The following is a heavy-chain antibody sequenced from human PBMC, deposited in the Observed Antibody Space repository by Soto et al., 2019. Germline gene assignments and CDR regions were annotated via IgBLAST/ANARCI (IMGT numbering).Heavy chain of an antibody. CDR1: GFTFSSYG. Sequence: GGSLRLSCAASGFTFSSYGMHWVRQAPCKGLEWVAVISYDGSNKYYADSVKGRFTISRDNSKNTLYLQMNSLRAEDTAVYYCAKDLATVTSFDYWGQGTLVTVSS. J-gene: IGHJ4*02. CDR2: ISYDGSNK. V-gene: IGHV3-30*18. D-gene: IGHD4-4*01. CDR3: AKDLATVTSFDY.